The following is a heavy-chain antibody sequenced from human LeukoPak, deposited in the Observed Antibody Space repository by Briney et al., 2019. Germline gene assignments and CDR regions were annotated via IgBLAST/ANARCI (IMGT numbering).Heavy chain of an antibody. CDR1: GGSLRSYY. D-gene: IGHD6-13*01. V-gene: IGHV4-59*01. Sequence: SETLSLTCTVSGGSLRSYYWSWIRQPPGKGLEWLGYIHYSGSTNYNPSLKSRVTISVDTSKNHFSQKLSSVTAAETAPYYCARATAGTGYYFDYWGQGTLVTVSS. CDR2: IHYSGST. CDR3: ARATAGTGYYFDY. J-gene: IGHJ4*02.